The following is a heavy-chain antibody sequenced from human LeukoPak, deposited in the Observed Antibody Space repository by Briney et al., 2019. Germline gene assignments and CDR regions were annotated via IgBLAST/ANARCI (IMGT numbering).Heavy chain of an antibody. D-gene: IGHD6-6*01. CDR3: AKDGGIAARPYYFDY. CDR1: GFTFSSYA. CDR2: ISGSGGST. V-gene: IGHV3-23*01. J-gene: IGHJ4*02. Sequence: GGSLRLSCAASGFTFSSYAVSWVRQAPGKGLEWVSAISGSGGSTYYADSVKGRFTISSDNSKNTLYLQMNSLRAEDTAVYYCAKDGGIAARPYYFDYWGQGTLVTVSS.